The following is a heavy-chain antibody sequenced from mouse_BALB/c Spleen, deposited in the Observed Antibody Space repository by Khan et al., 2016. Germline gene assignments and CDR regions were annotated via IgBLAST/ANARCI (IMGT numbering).Heavy chain of an antibody. CDR3: ASGGNYDDYFDY. CDR1: GYTFTNYG. V-gene: IGHV9-3-1*01. CDR2: INTYTGEP. J-gene: IGHJ2*01. Sequence: QIQLVQSGPELKKPGETVKISCKASGYTFTNYGMNWVKQAPGKGLKWMGWINTYTGEPTYADDFKGRFAFSLETSASTAYLQINNLKNEDTATYYCASGGNYDDYFDYWGQGTTLTVSS. D-gene: IGHD2-1*01.